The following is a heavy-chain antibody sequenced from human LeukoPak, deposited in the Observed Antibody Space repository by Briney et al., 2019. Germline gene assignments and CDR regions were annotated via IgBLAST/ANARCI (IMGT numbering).Heavy chain of an antibody. J-gene: IGHJ3*02. CDR3: AGDVRLPRRAFDI. CDR1: GGSFSGYY. Sequence: SETLSLTCAVYGGSFSGYYWSWIRQPPGKGLEWIGEINHSGSTNYNPSLKSQVTISVDTSKNQFSLKLSSVTAADTAVYYCAGDVRLPRRAFDIWGQGTMVTVSS. V-gene: IGHV4-34*01. D-gene: IGHD5-18*01. CDR2: INHSGST.